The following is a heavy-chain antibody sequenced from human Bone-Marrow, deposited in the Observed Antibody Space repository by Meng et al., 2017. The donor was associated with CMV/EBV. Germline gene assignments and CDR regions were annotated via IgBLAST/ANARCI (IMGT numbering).Heavy chain of an antibody. V-gene: IGHV3-9*01. CDR1: GFTFDDYA. D-gene: IGHD1-26*01. CDR3: AKDWGRADGATDYYGMDV. CDR2: ISWNSGSI. Sequence: SLKISCAASGFTFDDYAMHWVRQAPGKGLEWVSGISWNSGSIGYADSVKGRFTISRDHAKNSLYLQMNSLRAEDTALYYCAKDWGRADGATDYYGMDVWGQGTTVTVYS. J-gene: IGHJ6*02.